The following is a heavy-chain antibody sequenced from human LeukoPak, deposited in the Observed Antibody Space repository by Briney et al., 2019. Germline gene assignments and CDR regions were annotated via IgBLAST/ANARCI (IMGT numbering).Heavy chain of an antibody. CDR2: IYTSENT. Sequence: SETLSLTCTVSGGYIGSYYWSWIRQPAGKGLEWIGRIYTSENTDYNPSLKSRVTMSVDMSTGQFSLRLTSVTAADTAVYYCANRYCSGGSCYFDYWGQGTLVTVSS. CDR1: GGYIGSYY. V-gene: IGHV4-4*07. J-gene: IGHJ4*02. D-gene: IGHD2-15*01. CDR3: ANRYCSGGSCYFDY.